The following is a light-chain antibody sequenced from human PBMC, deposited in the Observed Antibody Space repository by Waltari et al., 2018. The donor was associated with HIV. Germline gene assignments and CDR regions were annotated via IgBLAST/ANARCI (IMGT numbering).Light chain of an antibody. Sequence: QSVLTQPPSASGTPGQRVTISCSGSSSNIGSHSVYWYQQLPGTAPKLLIYRNNQRPSGVPDRFSGSKSGTSASLAISGLRSEDEADYYCAAWGDSLSSYVFGTGTEVTVL. V-gene: IGLV1-47*01. CDR2: RNN. J-gene: IGLJ1*01. CDR3: AAWGDSLSSYV. CDR1: SSNIGSHS.